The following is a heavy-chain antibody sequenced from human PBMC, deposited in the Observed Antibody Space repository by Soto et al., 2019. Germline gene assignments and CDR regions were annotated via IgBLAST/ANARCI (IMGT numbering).Heavy chain of an antibody. Sequence: SETLSLTCAVYGGSFSGYYWSWIRQPPGQWLEWIGEINHSGSTNYNPSLKSRVTISVDTSKNQFSLKLSSVTAADTAVYYCARGASGYDFWSGYYTDYYGMGVWGQGTTVTVSS. CDR1: GGSFSGYY. D-gene: IGHD3-3*01. CDR3: ARGASGYDFWSGYYTDYYGMGV. CDR2: INHSGST. V-gene: IGHV4-34*01. J-gene: IGHJ6*02.